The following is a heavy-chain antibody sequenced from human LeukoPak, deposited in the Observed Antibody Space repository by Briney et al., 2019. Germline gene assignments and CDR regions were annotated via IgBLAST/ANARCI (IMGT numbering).Heavy chain of an antibody. D-gene: IGHD5-24*01. V-gene: IGHV3-48*03. CDR3: ARERMATIFLNAFDI. Sequence: GGSLRLPCAASAFTFSSYEMNWVRQAPGKGLEWVSYIDSRGSTIYYADSVKGRFTISRDNAKNSLYLQMNSLRAEDTAVYYCARERMATIFLNAFDIWGQGTMVTVSS. J-gene: IGHJ3*02. CDR2: IDSRGSTI. CDR1: AFTFSSYE.